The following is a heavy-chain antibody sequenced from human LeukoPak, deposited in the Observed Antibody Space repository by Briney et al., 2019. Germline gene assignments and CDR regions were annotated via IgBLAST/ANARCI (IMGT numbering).Heavy chain of an antibody. Sequence: GESLKISRKGSGYSFTSYWIGWVRQETGKGLEWMGIIYPGDSETRYSPSLQGQITISADKSISTAYLQWSSLKASHPAIYYCARPLVSYGSGWHLWGQGTMVTASS. D-gene: IGHD6-19*01. CDR3: ARPLVSYGSGWHL. CDR2: IYPGDSET. V-gene: IGHV5-51*01. J-gene: IGHJ3*01. CDR1: GYSFTSYW.